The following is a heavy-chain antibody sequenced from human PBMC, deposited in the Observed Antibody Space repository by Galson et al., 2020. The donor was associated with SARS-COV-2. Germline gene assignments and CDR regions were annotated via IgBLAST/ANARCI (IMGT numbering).Heavy chain of an antibody. V-gene: IGHV1-18*01. CDR2: IIAYNGNT. D-gene: IGHD3-9*01. CDR1: GYTFTSYG. J-gene: IGHJ4*02. Sequence: ASVKVSCKASGYTFTSYGISWVRQAPGQGLEWMGWIIAYNGNTNYAQKLQGRVTMTTDTSTSTAYMELRSLRSDDTAVYYCARDDAALNFDWDQSHFDYWGQGTLVTVSS. CDR3: ARDDAALNFDWDQSHFDY.